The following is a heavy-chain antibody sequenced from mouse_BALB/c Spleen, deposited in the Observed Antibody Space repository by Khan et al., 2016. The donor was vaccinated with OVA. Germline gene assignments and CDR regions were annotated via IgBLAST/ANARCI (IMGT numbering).Heavy chain of an antibody. Sequence: EVKLLESGPGLVKPSQSLSLTCTVTGYSITSDYAWNWIRQFPGNKLEWMGYISYSGSTYYNPSLKSRISVTRDTSKNQFFLQLNSVTTEDTATYYCAGRVLLLYWYFDVWGAGTTVTVSS. D-gene: IGHD1-1*01. CDR2: ISYSGST. V-gene: IGHV3-2*02. CDR1: GYSITSDYA. CDR3: AGRVLLLYWYFDV. J-gene: IGHJ1*01.